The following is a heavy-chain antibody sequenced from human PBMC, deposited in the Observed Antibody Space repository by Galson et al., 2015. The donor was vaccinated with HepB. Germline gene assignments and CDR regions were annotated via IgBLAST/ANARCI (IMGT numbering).Heavy chain of an antibody. CDR3: ASIRGAAASPYDAFDI. J-gene: IGHJ3*02. CDR2: ITPFNGNT. Sequence: SVKVSCKASGYTFTYPYLHWVRQAPGQALEWMGWITPFNGNTNYAQKVQDRVTITRDRSMSTAYMELSSLRSEDTAMYYCASIRGAAASPYDAFDIWGQGTMVTVSS. D-gene: IGHD6-13*01. V-gene: IGHV1-45*02. CDR1: GYTFTYPY.